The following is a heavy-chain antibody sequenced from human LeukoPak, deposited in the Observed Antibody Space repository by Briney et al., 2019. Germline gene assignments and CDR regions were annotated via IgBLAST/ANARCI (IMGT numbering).Heavy chain of an antibody. CDR2: INPNSGGT. CDR3: ARDHSNGDDY. V-gene: IGHV1-2*02. J-gene: IGHJ4*02. Sequence: ASVKVSCKASGYTDTGYYMHLVRQAPGQGLEWMGWINPNSGGTNYAQKFQGRVTMTRDTSISTAYMELSRLRSDDTAVYYCARDHSNGDDYWGQGTLVTVSS. D-gene: IGHD7-27*01. CDR1: GYTDTGYY.